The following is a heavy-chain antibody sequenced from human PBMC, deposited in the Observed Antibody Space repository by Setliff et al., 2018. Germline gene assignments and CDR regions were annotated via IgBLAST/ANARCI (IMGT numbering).Heavy chain of an antibody. CDR2: IYYSGST. CDR1: GGSISSSSYY. Sequence: LRETLSLTCTVSGGSISSSSYYWGWIRQPPGKGLEWIGSIYYSGSTYYNPSLKSRVTISVDTSKNQFSLKLSSVTAADTAVYYCARGYSGYDYLKPFDYWGQGTLVTVSS. D-gene: IGHD5-12*01. J-gene: IGHJ4*02. V-gene: IGHV4-39*01. CDR3: ARGYSGYDYLKPFDY.